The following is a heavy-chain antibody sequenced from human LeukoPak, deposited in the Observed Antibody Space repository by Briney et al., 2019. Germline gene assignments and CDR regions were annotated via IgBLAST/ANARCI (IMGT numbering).Heavy chain of an antibody. J-gene: IGHJ4*02. V-gene: IGHV3-23*01. CDR1: GFTFSSYA. CDR2: ISGSGGST. CDR3: ARVIAVAATSPADF. Sequence: GGSQRLSCAASGFTFSSYAMSWVRQAPGKGLEWVSAISGSGGSTYYADSVKGRFTISRDNSKNTLYLQMNSLRAEDTAVYYCARVIAVAATSPADFWGQGTLVTVSS. D-gene: IGHD6-19*01.